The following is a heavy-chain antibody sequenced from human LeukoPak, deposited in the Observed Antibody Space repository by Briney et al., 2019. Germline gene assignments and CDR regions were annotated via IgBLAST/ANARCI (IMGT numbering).Heavy chain of an antibody. D-gene: IGHD3-10*01. CDR2: INHSGST. CDR1: GGSFSDYY. J-gene: IGHJ6*02. Sequence: SETLSLTCAVYGGSFSDYYWTWIRQPPGKGLEWIRDINHSGSTNYNPSLKSRVTISVDTSKNQFSLKLSSVTAADTAVYYCATIGRLGPLKNYSGMDVWGQGTTVTVSS. V-gene: IGHV4-34*01. CDR3: ATIGRLGPLKNYSGMDV.